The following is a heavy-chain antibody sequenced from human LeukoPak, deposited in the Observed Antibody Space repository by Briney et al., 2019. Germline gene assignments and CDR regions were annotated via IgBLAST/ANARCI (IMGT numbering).Heavy chain of an antibody. CDR1: GYTFTGHY. V-gene: IGHV1-2*02. J-gene: IGHJ6*03. CDR2: IKPKSGDA. CDR3: ARGVYCTSTSCYSGLGYYYYYMDV. Sequence: ASVKVSCKASGYTFTGHYLHWVRQAPGQGLEWMGWIKPKSGDANYAQKFQGRVTVTRDTSITTAYMELSRLTSADTVLYYCARGVYCTSTSCYSGLGYYYYYMDVWGKGTTVTVSS. D-gene: IGHD2-2*02.